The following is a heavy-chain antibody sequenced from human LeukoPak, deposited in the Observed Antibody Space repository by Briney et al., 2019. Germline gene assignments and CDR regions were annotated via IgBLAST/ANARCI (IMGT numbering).Heavy chain of an antibody. J-gene: IGHJ3*01. Sequence: SVKVSCKATGYTFTNYYIHWVRQAPGQGLEWMGRINPNSGGANYAEDFQGRVTMTKDTSISTANMELSRLRSDDTAVYYCAITYANNAFDLWGQGAMVTVSS. D-gene: IGHD3-16*01. CDR3: AITYANNAFDL. CDR1: GYTFTNYY. V-gene: IGHV1-2*06. CDR2: INPNSGGA.